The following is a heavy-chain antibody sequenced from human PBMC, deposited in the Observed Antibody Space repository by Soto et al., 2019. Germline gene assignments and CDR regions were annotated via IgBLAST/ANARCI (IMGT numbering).Heavy chain of an antibody. V-gene: IGHV4-31*11. CDR1: GGSITSGAYY. Sequence: LSLTCAVSGGSITSGAYYWTWIRQHPGKGLEWIAYIHYSGRTYYNPSLKSRVTISVDTSNNQFSLKLSSVTAADTAVYYCARYYFDSSGYSNWFDPWGQGTLVTVPQ. CDR2: IHYSGRT. J-gene: IGHJ5*02. D-gene: IGHD3-22*01. CDR3: ARYYFDSSGYSNWFDP.